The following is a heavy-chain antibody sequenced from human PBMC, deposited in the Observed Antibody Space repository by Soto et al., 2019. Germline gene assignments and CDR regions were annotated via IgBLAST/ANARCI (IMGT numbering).Heavy chain of an antibody. CDR3: ARDAHIVVVTANFDP. CDR1: GYTFTSYG. D-gene: IGHD2-21*02. Sequence: ASVKVSCKASGYTFTSYGISWVRQAPGQGLEWMGWISAYNGNTNYAQKLQGRVTMTTDTSTSTAYMKLRSLRSDDTAVYYCARDAHIVVVTANFDPWGQGTLVTVSS. J-gene: IGHJ5*02. CDR2: ISAYNGNT. V-gene: IGHV1-18*01.